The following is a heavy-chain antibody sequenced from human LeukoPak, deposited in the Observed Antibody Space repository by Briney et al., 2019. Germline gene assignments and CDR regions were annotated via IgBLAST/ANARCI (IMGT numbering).Heavy chain of an antibody. CDR3: ARAHDSGSYGH. D-gene: IGHD3-10*01. CDR1: GFTFSSYS. J-gene: IGHJ4*02. Sequence: PGGSLRLSCAASGFTFSSYSMNWVRQAPGKGLEWVSYISSSSSTIYYADSVKGLFTISRDNAKNSLYLQKNSLRAEDTAVYYWARAHDSGSYGHWGQGNLVTVSS. CDR2: ISSSSSTI. V-gene: IGHV3-48*01.